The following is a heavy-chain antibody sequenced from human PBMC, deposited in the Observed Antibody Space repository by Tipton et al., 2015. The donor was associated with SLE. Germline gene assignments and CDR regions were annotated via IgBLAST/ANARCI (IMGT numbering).Heavy chain of an antibody. D-gene: IGHD2-21*01. CDR3: ARRGDLVVKISYLDY. CDR2: VYHGGAN. J-gene: IGHJ4*02. V-gene: IGHV4-59*01. CDR1: GGSITNYY. Sequence: TLSLTCTISGGSITNYYWHWLRQSPGKGLQWIAYVYHGGANAYNPSFKSRVTISLDTSKSQFSLQLSSVTAADTAVYYCARRGDLVVKISYLDYWGQGTLVTVSA.